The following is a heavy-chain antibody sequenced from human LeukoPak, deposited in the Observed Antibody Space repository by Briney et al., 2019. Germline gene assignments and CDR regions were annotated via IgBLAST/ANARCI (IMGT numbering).Heavy chain of an antibody. CDR3: ARERRWLDHFDY. CDR1: GYTFTSYD. CDR2: ISAYNGNT. Sequence: ASVKVSCKASGYTFTSYDVNWVRQATGQGLEWMGWISAYNGNTNYAQKLQGRVTMTTDTSTSTAYMELRSLRSDDTAVYYCARERRWLDHFDYWGQGTLVTVSS. D-gene: IGHD6-19*01. V-gene: IGHV1-18*01. J-gene: IGHJ4*02.